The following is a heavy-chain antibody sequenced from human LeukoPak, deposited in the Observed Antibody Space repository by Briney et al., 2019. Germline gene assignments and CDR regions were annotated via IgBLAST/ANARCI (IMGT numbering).Heavy chain of an antibody. CDR3: ARAHSGYDHYYYGMDV. D-gene: IGHD5-12*01. J-gene: IGHJ6*02. CDR2: ISSSSSYI. Sequence: GGSLRLSCAASGFTFSSYSMNWVRQAPGKGLEWVSSISSSSSYIYYADSVKSRFTISRDNAKNSLYLQMNSLRAEDTAVYYCARAHSGYDHYYYGMDVWGQGTTVTVSS. CDR1: GFTFSSYS. V-gene: IGHV3-21*01.